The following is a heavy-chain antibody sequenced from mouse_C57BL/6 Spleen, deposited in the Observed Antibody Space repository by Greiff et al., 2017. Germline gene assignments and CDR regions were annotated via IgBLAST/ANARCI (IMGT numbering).Heavy chain of an antibody. CDR1: GYTFTDYN. CDR3: TRADTTVHAMDY. D-gene: IGHD1-1*01. Sequence: EVQLQQSGPELVKPGASVKIPCKASGYTFTDYNMDWVKQSHGKSLEWIGDINPNNGGTIYNQKFKGKATLTVDKSSSTAYMQLRSLTSEDTAVYYCTRADTTVHAMDYWGQGTSVTVSS. V-gene: IGHV1-18*01. CDR2: INPNNGGT. J-gene: IGHJ4*01.